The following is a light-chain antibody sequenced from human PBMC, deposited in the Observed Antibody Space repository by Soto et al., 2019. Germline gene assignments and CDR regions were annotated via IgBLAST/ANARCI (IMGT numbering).Light chain of an antibody. V-gene: IGLV2-23*01. J-gene: IGLJ3*02. Sequence: QSALTQPASVSGSPGQSITISCTGTNNDVANYNLVSWYQRHPGKAPKLRIYEGSKRPSGVSNRFSGSKSANTASLTISGLQAEVEADYYCCSYAGSRSWVFGGGTKLTVL. CDR3: CSYAGSRSWV. CDR1: NNDVANYNL. CDR2: EGS.